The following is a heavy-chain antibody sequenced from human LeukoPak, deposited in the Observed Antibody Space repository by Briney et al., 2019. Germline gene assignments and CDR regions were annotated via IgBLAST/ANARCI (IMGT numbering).Heavy chain of an antibody. CDR2: INHSGST. V-gene: IGHV4-34*01. J-gene: IGHJ5*02. D-gene: IGHD1-20*01. Sequence: PSETLSLACAVYGGSFSGYYWSWIRQPPGKGLEWIGEINHSGSTNYNPSLKSRVTISVDTSKNQFSLKLSSVTAADTAVYYCARDLTGTTWFDPWGQGTLVTVSS. CDR1: GGSFSGYY. CDR3: ARDLTGTTWFDP.